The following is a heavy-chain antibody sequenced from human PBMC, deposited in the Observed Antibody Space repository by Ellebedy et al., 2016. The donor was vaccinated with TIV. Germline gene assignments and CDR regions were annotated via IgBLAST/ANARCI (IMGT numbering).Heavy chain of an antibody. V-gene: IGHV3-23*01. Sequence: GESLKISCAASGFTFNSYAMSWVRQAQGKGLEWVSTISHTGSRTYYANSVEGRFIISRDNSKRTLYLQMNSLRAEDTAVYNCAKGRGGGSDSSAPRYYFDSWGLGTLVTVSS. D-gene: IGHD6-19*01. CDR1: GFTFNSYA. J-gene: IGHJ4*02. CDR2: ISHTGSRT. CDR3: AKGRGGGSDSSAPRYYFDS.